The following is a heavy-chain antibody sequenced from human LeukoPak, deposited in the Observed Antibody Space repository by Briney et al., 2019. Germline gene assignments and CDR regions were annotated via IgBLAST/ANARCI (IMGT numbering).Heavy chain of an antibody. CDR1: GGSISNSSYY. V-gene: IGHV4-39*02. D-gene: IGHD2-15*01. CDR2: IYYSGST. CDR3: AREDCSGVSCYSLLGGIQH. Sequence: SETLSLTCTVSGGSISNSSYYWGWIRQPPGKGLEWIGSIYYSGSTYYNPSLKSRVTISVDTSKNQFSLKLSSVTAADTAVYYCAREDCSGVSCYSLLGGIQHWGQGTLVTVSS. J-gene: IGHJ1*01.